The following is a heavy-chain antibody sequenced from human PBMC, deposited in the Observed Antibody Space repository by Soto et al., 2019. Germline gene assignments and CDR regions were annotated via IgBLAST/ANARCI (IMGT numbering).Heavy chain of an antibody. Sequence: QVQLVQSGAEVRKPGTSVKVSCETSGYRFTSHYIHWVRQAPGQGLEWMGMIDPYDGTTTNAQRFQGRVTMTRDTSTTTVNMEMNSLTSEDTATYFCARDIVAASTTTFRPRGQGYGNDYWGHGTLVTVSS. V-gene: IGHV1-46*01. CDR2: IDPYDGTT. CDR3: ARDIVAASTTTFRPRGQGYGNDY. J-gene: IGHJ4*01. CDR1: GYRFTSHY. D-gene: IGHD5-18*01.